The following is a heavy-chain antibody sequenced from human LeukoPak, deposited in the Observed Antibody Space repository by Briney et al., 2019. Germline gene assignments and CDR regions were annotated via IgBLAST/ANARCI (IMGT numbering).Heavy chain of an antibody. Sequence: SETLSLTCTVSGGSISSYYWNWIRQPPGKGLEWIGYIYYSGSTYYNPSLKSRVTISVDTSNNQFSLRLSSVTAADTAVYYCASHVWFGELCHFDYWGQGTLVTVSS. CDR3: ASHVWFGELCHFDY. CDR2: IYYSGST. D-gene: IGHD3-10*01. V-gene: IGHV4-59*04. CDR1: GGSISSYY. J-gene: IGHJ4*02.